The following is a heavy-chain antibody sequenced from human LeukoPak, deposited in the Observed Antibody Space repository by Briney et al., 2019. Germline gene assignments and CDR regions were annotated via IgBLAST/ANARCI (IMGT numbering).Heavy chain of an antibody. J-gene: IGHJ4*02. V-gene: IGHV4-4*02. CDR3: ARDSNYYDLTYYFDY. Sequence: SETLSLTCGVSGDSISSSNWWSWVRQPPGRGPEWIGEIFHSGSTNYNPSLKSRVTISVDRSKNQFSLNLSSVTAADTAVYYCARDSNYYDLTYYFDYWGQGALVTVSS. D-gene: IGHD3-22*01. CDR2: IFHSGST. CDR1: GDSISSSNW.